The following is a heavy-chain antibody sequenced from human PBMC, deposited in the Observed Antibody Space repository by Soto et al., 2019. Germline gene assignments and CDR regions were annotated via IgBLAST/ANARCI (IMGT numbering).Heavy chain of an antibody. CDR3: ARETVSGGLYY. Sequence: ESGGDLVQPGGSLRLSCAASGFTFSYYSVNWVRQAPGKGLEWVSYISSSSTAIYYADSVKGRFTISRDNAKNSLYLQMNSLRAEDPAVYYWARETVSGGLYYWGQGTLVTVSS. J-gene: IGHJ4*02. D-gene: IGHD3-16*01. CDR2: ISSSSTAI. CDR1: GFTFSYYS. V-gene: IGHV3-48*01.